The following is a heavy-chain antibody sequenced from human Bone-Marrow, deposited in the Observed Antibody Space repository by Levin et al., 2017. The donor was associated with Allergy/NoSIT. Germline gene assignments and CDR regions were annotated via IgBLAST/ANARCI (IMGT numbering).Heavy chain of an antibody. CDR1: GYTFTSYD. CDR3: ARGFRNVLLWFGELRAYYFDY. D-gene: IGHD3-10*01. CDR2: MNPNSGNT. V-gene: IGHV1-8*01. J-gene: IGHJ4*02. Sequence: GESLKISCKASGYTFTSYDINWVRQATGQGLEWMGWMNPNSGNTGYAQKFQGRVTMTRNTSISTAYMELSSLRSEDTAVYYCARGFRNVLLWFGELRAYYFDYWGQGTLVTVSS.